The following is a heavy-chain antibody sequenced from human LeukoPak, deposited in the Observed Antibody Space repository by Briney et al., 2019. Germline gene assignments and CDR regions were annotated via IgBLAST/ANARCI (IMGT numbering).Heavy chain of an antibody. CDR3: ARGRAIDI. Sequence: GGSLRLSCAASGFTFSKYAMSWVRQAPGKGLEWVSVIYSGGSTYYADSVKGRFTISRDNSKNTLYLQMNSLRVEDTAIYYCARGRAIDIWGRGTMVTVSS. V-gene: IGHV3-66*01. CDR2: IYSGGST. J-gene: IGHJ3*02. CDR1: GFTFSKYA.